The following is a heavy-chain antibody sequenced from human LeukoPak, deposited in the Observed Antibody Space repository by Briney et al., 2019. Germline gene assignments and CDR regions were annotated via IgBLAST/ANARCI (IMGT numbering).Heavy chain of an antibody. Sequence: GGSLRLSCSASGFTFSDYYMSWIRQAPGKGQEWVSYISSSGRTIYYAESVKGRFTISRDNAKNSLYLQMNSLRAEDTAVYYCARGITKVGGLGYYYYMDVWGKGTTVTVSS. CDR3: ARGITKVGGLGYYYYMDV. CDR1: GFTFSDYY. J-gene: IGHJ6*03. D-gene: IGHD3-10*01. V-gene: IGHV3-11*04. CDR2: ISSSGRTI.